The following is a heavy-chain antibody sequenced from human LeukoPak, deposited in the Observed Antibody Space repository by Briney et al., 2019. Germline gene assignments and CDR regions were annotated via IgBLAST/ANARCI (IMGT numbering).Heavy chain of an antibody. CDR3: ARAGGSYYYYYGMDV. CDR1: GYTFTSYA. Sequence: ASVKVSCKASGYTFTSYAMNWVRQAPGQRLEWMGWINAGNGNTKYSQKFQGRVTITRDTSASTAYMELSSLRSEDTAVYYCARAGGSYYYYYGMDVWGQGTTVTVSS. D-gene: IGHD1-26*01. V-gene: IGHV1-3*01. J-gene: IGHJ6*02. CDR2: INAGNGNT.